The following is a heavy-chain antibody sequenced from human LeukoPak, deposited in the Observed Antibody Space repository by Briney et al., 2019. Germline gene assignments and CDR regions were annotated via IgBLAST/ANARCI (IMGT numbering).Heavy chain of an antibody. Sequence: SETLSLTCTVSGGSISSSSHYWGWIRQPPGKGLEWIGSIYYSGSTYYNPSLKSRVTISVDTSKNQFSLKLSSVTAADTAVYYCARPLRRGHDAFDIWGQGTMVTVSS. CDR2: IYYSGST. CDR1: GGSISSSSHY. D-gene: IGHD3-16*01. J-gene: IGHJ3*02. V-gene: IGHV4-39*01. CDR3: ARPLRRGHDAFDI.